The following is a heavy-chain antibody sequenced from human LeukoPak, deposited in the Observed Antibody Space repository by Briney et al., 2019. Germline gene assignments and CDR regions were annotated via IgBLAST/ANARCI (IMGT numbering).Heavy chain of an antibody. D-gene: IGHD4-11*01. V-gene: IGHV3-21*01. J-gene: IGHJ4*02. CDR2: IGSSTTSHI. Sequence: GGSLRLSCAASGFTFSDYSMNWVRQAPGKGLEWLSCIGSSTTSHIYYADSVKGRFTISRDNAKNSLYLQMNGVRPEDTAVYYCARDRSNSRDLDNWGQGTLVTVSS. CDR1: GFTFSDYS. CDR3: ARDRSNSRDLDN.